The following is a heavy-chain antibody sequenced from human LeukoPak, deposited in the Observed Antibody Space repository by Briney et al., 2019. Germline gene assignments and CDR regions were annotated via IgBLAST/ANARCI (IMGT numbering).Heavy chain of an antibody. V-gene: IGHV1-46*01. CDR2: INPSGGST. CDR3: ARVSGRRAGTIDY. CDR1: GYTFTSYY. D-gene: IGHD1-7*01. J-gene: IGHJ4*02. Sequence: WASVKVSCKASGYTFTSYYMHWVRQAPGRGLEWMGIINPSGGSTSYAQKFQGRVTMTRDMSTSTVYMELSSLRSEDTAVYYCARVSGRRAGTIDYWGQGTLVTVSS.